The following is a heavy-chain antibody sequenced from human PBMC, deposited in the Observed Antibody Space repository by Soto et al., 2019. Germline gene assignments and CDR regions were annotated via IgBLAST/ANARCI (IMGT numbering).Heavy chain of an antibody. CDR3: ARSRGTMVRGLGY. CDR1: GGSFSGYY. J-gene: IGHJ4*02. V-gene: IGHV4-34*01. D-gene: IGHD3-10*01. CDR2: INHSGST. Sequence: QVQLQQWGAGLLKPSETLSLTCAVYGGSFSGYYWSWIRQPPGKGLEWIGEINHSGSTNYNPSLKSRVNISVDTSKTQFALKLSSVTAAATAVYYCARSRGTMVRGLGYWGQGTLVTVSS.